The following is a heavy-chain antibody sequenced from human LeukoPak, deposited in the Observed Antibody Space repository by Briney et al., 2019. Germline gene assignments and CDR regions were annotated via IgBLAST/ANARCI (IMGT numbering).Heavy chain of an antibody. CDR2: IYTSGST. D-gene: IGHD2-2*01. CDR1: GGSFSGYY. CDR3: SAVVVPATKQKSDYYYYMDV. J-gene: IGHJ6*03. V-gene: IGHV4-59*10. Sequence: SETLSLTCAVYGGSFSGYYWSWIRQPAGKGLEWIGRIYTSGSTNYNPSLKSRVTISVDTSKNLFSLKLSSVTAADTAVYYCSAVVVPATKQKSDYYYYMDVWGKGTTVTVSS.